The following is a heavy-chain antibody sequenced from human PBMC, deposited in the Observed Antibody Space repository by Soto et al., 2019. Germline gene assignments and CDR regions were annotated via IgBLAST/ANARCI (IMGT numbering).Heavy chain of an antibody. CDR2: ISGSGGST. J-gene: IGHJ6*02. Sequence: GGSLRLSCAASGFTFSSYAMRWVRQAPGKGLEWVSAISGSGGSTYYADSVKGRFTISRDNSKNTLYLQMNSLRAEDTAVYYCVSLRNDYGDYYYGMDVWGQGTTVTVSS. CDR3: VSLRNDYGDYYYGMDV. D-gene: IGHD4-17*01. V-gene: IGHV3-23*01. CDR1: GFTFSSYA.